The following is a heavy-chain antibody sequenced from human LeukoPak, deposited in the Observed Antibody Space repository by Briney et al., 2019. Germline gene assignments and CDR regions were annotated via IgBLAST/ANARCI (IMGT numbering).Heavy chain of an antibody. CDR1: GGTFSSYA. D-gene: IGHD3-22*01. CDR3: ARDKGSSGYYRTYYFDY. V-gene: IGHV1-69*05. Sequence: SVKVSCKASGGTFSSYAISWVRQAPGQGLEWMGRIIPIFGTANYAQKFQGRVSITTDESTSTAYMELSSLRSEDTAVYYCARDKGSSGYYRTYYFDYWGQGTLVTVSS. J-gene: IGHJ4*02. CDR2: IIPIFGTA.